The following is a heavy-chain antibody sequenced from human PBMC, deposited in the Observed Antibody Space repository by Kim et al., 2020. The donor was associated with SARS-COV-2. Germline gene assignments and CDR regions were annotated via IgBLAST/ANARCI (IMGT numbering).Heavy chain of an antibody. CDR1: GHIFTRDS. CDR2: IDCGNGNT. Sequence: ASVKVSCKTSGHIFTRDSIHWVRQAPGQGLEWMGGIDCGNGNTIYSQKFQGRVTFTTDTSASTDYMELSFLRSEDSAGYYWLGGVYFDYWGQGTLSTVSS. D-gene: IGHD3-16*01. V-gene: IGHV1-3*01. J-gene: IGHJ4*02. CDR3: LGGVYFDY.